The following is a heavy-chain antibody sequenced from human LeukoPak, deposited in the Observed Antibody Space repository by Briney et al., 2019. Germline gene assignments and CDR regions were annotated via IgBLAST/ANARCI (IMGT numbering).Heavy chain of an antibody. CDR2: IYYSGST. V-gene: IGHV4-61*01. CDR1: GGSISSSSYY. Sequence: SETLSLTCTVSGGSISSSSYYWSWIRQPPGKGLEWIGYIYYSGSTNYNPSLKSRVTISVDTSKNQFSLKLSSVTAADTAVYYCARGFYYYYMDVWGKGTTVTISS. J-gene: IGHJ6*03. CDR3: ARGFYYYYMDV.